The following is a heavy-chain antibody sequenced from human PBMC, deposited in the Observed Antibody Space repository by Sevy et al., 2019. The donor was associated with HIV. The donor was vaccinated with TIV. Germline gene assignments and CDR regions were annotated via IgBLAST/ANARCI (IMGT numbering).Heavy chain of an antibody. CDR3: GGFSPQRAFDI. CDR2: VSYDGSNT. V-gene: IGHV3-30-3*01. CDR1: GFAFSDYA. Sequence: GGSLRLSCEAFGFAFSDYAMHWVRQVPGKGLEWLAVVSYDGSNTSYADSVKGRFTVSRDNSKNTLYLQMNSLRRDDTAVFFCGGFSPQRAFDIWGQGTTVTVSS. J-gene: IGHJ3*02.